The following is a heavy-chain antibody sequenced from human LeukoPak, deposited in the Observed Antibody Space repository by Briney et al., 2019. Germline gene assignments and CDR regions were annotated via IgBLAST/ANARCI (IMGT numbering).Heavy chain of an antibody. Sequence: GGSLKLSCSASGFIFSNYAMHWVRLAPGKGLEWVAIISYDGTKRNYADSAEGRFTISRDNSKNTLYLQMIGLRPEDTAVYYCARDYTGGWNDYWGQGTLVTVSS. CDR3: ARDYTGGWNDY. CDR2: ISYDGTKR. CDR1: GFIFSNYA. J-gene: IGHJ4*02. D-gene: IGHD7-27*01. V-gene: IGHV3-30*04.